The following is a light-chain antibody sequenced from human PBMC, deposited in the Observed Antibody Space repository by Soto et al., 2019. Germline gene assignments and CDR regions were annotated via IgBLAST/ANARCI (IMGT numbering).Light chain of an antibody. J-gene: IGLJ1*01. CDR1: SSDVGGYNY. V-gene: IGLV2-14*01. CDR3: SSYTATTTSYV. Sequence: QSALAQPASVSESPGQSITISCTGTSSDVGGYNYVSWYQQHPGKVPKLIIYDVSNRPSGVSNRFSGSKSGNTASLTISGLQAEDEADYCCSSYTATTTSYVFGTGTKVTVL. CDR2: DVS.